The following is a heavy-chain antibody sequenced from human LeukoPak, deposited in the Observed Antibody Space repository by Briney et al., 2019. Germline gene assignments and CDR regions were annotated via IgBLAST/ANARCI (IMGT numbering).Heavy chain of an antibody. Sequence: ASVKVSCKASGYTFTSYDINWVRQATGQGLEWMGWTNPNSGNTGYAQKFQGRVTITRNTSISTAYMELSSLRSEDTAVYYCARVRSGSYQDAFDIWGQGTMVTVSS. CDR2: TNPNSGNT. J-gene: IGHJ3*02. V-gene: IGHV1-8*03. CDR3: ARVRSGSYQDAFDI. CDR1: GYTFTSYD. D-gene: IGHD1-26*01.